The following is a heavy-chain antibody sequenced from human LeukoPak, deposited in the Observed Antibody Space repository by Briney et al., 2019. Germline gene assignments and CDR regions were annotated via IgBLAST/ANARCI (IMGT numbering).Heavy chain of an antibody. D-gene: IGHD3-10*01. CDR3: ARDYYGSGSFWGGNDY. V-gene: IGHV3-20*01. CDR2: INWNGGSI. Sequence: GGSLRLSCEASGFAFDDYGMSWVRQAPGKGLEWVSGINWNGGSIGYADSVMGRFTISRDNAKNSLYLQMNSLRAEDTALYHCARDYYGSGSFWGGNDYWGQGTLVTVSS. J-gene: IGHJ4*02. CDR1: GFAFDDYG.